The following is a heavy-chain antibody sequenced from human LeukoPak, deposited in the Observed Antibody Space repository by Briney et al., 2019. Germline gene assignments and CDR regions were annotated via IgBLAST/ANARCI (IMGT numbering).Heavy chain of an antibody. J-gene: IGHJ4*02. D-gene: IGHD2-15*01. CDR1: GFTFRSHA. Sequence: GGSLRLSCAASGFTFRSHATHWVRQAPGKGLEWVAFISYDGSDKRYADSVKGRFTISRDDSKNTLYLQLSSLRAEDTALYYCARDLSGGYACDYWGQGALVTVSS. CDR3: ARDLSGGYACDY. CDR2: ISYDGSDK. V-gene: IGHV3-30*15.